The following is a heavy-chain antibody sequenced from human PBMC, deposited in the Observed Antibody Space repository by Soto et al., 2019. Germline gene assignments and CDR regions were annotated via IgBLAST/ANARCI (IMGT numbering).Heavy chain of an antibody. CDR1: GGTFSSYA. J-gene: IGHJ5*02. CDR2: IIPIFGTA. Sequence: ASVKVSCKASGGTFSSYAISWVRQAPGQGLEWMGGIIPIFGTANYAQKFQGRVTITADESTSTAYMELSSLRSEDTAVYSCATDRLGAFDPWGQGTLVTVSS. V-gene: IGHV1-69*13. CDR3: ATDRLGAFDP. D-gene: IGHD3-16*01.